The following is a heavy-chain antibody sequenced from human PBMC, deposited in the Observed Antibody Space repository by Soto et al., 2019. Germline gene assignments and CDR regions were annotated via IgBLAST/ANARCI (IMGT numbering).Heavy chain of an antibody. D-gene: IGHD2-2*01. V-gene: IGHV3-15*01. J-gene: IGHJ4*02. CDR1: GFTFNNAW. Sequence: GSLRLSCATSGFTFNNAWMNWVRQAPGKGLEWVGRIKSNPAGGTVDYTAPVKGRFTISRDDSENTLYLQMDSLRPEKTAVYYCATSRASCFCFDYWGQGALVTVSS. CDR2: IKSNPAGGTV. CDR3: ATSRASCFCFDY.